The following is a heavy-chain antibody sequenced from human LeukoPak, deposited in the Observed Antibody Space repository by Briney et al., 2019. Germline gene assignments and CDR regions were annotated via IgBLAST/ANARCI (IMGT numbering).Heavy chain of an antibody. J-gene: IGHJ6*03. Sequence: ASVKASCKASGYTFTSYYMHWVRQAPGQGLEWMGIINPSGGSTSYAQKFQGRVTMTRDMSTSTVYMELSSLRSEDTAVYYCARDLLYDFWAQDYYYYMDVWGKGTTVTVSS. CDR2: INPSGGST. CDR1: GYTFTSYY. V-gene: IGHV1-46*01. D-gene: IGHD3-3*01. CDR3: ARDLLYDFWAQDYYYYMDV.